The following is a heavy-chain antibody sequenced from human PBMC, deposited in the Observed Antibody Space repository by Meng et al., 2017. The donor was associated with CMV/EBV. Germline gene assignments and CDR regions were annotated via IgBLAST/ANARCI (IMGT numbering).Heavy chain of an antibody. J-gene: IGHJ6*02. CDR3: ARNIAARTYYYYYYGMDV. CDR1: GFTFSSYA. Sequence: GESLKISCAASGFTFSSYAMHWVRQAPGKGLEWVAVISYDGSNKYYADSVKGRFTISRDNSKNTLYLQMNSLRDEDTAVYYCARNIAARTYYYYYYGMDVWGQGTTVTVSS. V-gene: IGHV3-30*04. D-gene: IGHD6-6*01. CDR2: ISYDGSNK.